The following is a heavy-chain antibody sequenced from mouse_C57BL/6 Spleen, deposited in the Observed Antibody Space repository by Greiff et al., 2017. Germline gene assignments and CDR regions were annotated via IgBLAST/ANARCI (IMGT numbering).Heavy chain of an antibody. V-gene: IGHV1-82*01. CDR1: GYAFSSSW. J-gene: IGHJ2*01. CDR3: ARFGPYYFDY. Sequence: VQLQQSGPELVKPGASVKISCKASGYAFSSSWMNWVKQRPGKGLEWIGRIYPGDGDTNYNGKFKGKATLTADKSSSTAYMQLSSLTSEDSAVYFCARFGPYYFDYGGQGTTLTVSS. CDR2: IYPGDGDT.